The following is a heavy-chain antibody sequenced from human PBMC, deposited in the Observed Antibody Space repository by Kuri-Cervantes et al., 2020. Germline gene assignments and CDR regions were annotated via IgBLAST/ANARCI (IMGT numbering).Heavy chain of an antibody. Sequence: GESLKISCAASGFTFSSYEMHWVRQAPGKGLEWVAVISYDGSNKHYADSVKGRFTISRDNAKNSLYLQMNSLRAEDTAVYYCARGVVVGASDYWGQGTLVTVSS. D-gene: IGHD1-26*01. CDR3: ARGVVVGASDY. J-gene: IGHJ4*02. CDR1: GFTFSSYE. V-gene: IGHV3-30-3*01. CDR2: ISYDGSNK.